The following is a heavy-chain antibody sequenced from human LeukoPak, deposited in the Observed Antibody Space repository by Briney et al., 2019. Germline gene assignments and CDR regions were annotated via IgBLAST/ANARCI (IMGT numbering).Heavy chain of an antibody. D-gene: IGHD6-19*01. Sequence: SETLSLTCIVSGYSIDSGYFRGWIRQPPGKGLEWIGNIHHSGTTYYNPSLKSRVTISVDTSKNQFSLNLTSVTAADTAFYYCARDLGSGWSPGYWGQGTLVTVSS. CDR3: ARDLGSGWSPGY. J-gene: IGHJ4*02. V-gene: IGHV4-38-2*02. CDR2: IHHSGTT. CDR1: GYSIDSGYF.